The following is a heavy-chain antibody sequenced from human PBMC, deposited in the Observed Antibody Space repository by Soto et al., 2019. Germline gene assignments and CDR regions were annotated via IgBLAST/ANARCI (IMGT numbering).Heavy chain of an antibody. Sequence: GASVKVSCKASGYTFSNYEMHWVRQAPGQRLEWMGWINAGNGNTKSSQKFQGRVTITRDTSASTAYMELSSLRSEDTAVYYCARCITLVRGVRSYGMDVWG. J-gene: IGHJ6*02. V-gene: IGHV1-3*01. CDR2: INAGNGNT. CDR1: GYTFSNYE. CDR3: ARCITLVRGVRSYGMDV. D-gene: IGHD3-10*01.